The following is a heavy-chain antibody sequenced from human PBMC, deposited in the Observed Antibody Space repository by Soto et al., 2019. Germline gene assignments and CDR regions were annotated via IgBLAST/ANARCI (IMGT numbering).Heavy chain of an antibody. CDR3: ATISSPDF. J-gene: IGHJ4*02. D-gene: IGHD6-6*01. CDR2: INSDGSIK. Sequence: PGGSLRLSCAASGFTFSSYWVHWVRQAPGTGLVWVPRINSDGSIKTYADSVKGRFTISRDNAKNTLYLQMNSLRAEDTAVYYCATISSPDFWGQGTLVTVSS. V-gene: IGHV3-74*01. CDR1: GFTFSSYW.